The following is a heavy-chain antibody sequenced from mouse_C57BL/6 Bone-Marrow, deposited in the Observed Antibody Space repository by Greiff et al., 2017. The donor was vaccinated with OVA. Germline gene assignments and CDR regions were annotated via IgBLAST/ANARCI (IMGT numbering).Heavy chain of an antibody. D-gene: IGHD2-4*01. Sequence: QVQLKESGAELARPGASVKLSCKASGYTFTSYGISWVKQRTGQGLEWIGEIYPRSGNTYYNEKFKGKATLTADKSSSTAYMELRSLTSEDSAVYFCASYDYDGGYYFDYWGQGTTLTVSS. CDR2: IYPRSGNT. CDR3: ASYDYDGGYYFDY. CDR1: GYTFTSYG. V-gene: IGHV1-81*01. J-gene: IGHJ2*01.